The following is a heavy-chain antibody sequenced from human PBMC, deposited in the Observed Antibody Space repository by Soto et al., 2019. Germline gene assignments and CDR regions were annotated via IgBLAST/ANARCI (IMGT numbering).Heavy chain of an antibody. J-gene: IGHJ6*02. CDR2: IDPSGGST. V-gene: IGHV1-46*01. Sequence: ASVKVSCKASGYTFTSYYMHWVRQAPGQGLEWMGIIDPSGGSTSYAQKFQGRVTMTRDTSTSTVYMELSSLRSEDTAVYYCARDLHIAAAGTDYYYGMDVWGQGTTVTVSS. CDR1: GYTFTSYY. CDR3: ARDLHIAAAGTDYYYGMDV. D-gene: IGHD6-13*01.